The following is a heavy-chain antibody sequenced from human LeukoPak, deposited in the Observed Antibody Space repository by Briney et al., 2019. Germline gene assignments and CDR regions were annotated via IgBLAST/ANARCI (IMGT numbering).Heavy chain of an antibody. D-gene: IGHD3-22*01. Sequence: PSETLSLTCTVSGGSISSSGYYWAWIRQPPGKGLEWFGSIYYSGNTYYSPSLKSRVTISVDTSKNQFSLKLSSVTAADTAVYYCARQSKGIIVITDFQHWGQGTLVTVSS. CDR2: IYYSGNT. V-gene: IGHV4-39*01. J-gene: IGHJ1*01. CDR3: ARQSKGIIVITDFQH. CDR1: GGSISSSGYY.